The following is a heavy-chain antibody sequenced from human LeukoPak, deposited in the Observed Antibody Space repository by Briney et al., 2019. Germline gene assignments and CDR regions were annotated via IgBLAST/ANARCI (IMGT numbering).Heavy chain of an antibody. Sequence: ASVKVSCKASGYTFTSYYMHWVRQAPGQGLEWMGIINPSGGRTSYAQKFQGRVSMTRDMSTSTVYMELSSLRSEDTAVYYCARGPGEGGSSGYYYGKPEDPAEYYFDYWGQGTLVTVSS. CDR1: GYTFTSYY. D-gene: IGHD3-22*01. CDR3: ARGPGEGGSSGYYYGKPEDPAEYYFDY. CDR2: INPSGGRT. V-gene: IGHV1-46*01. J-gene: IGHJ4*02.